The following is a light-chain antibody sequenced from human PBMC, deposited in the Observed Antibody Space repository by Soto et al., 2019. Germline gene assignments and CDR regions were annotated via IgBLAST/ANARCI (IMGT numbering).Light chain of an antibody. J-gene: IGKJ1*01. CDR3: QHYYSYPWT. CDR2: AAS. V-gene: IGKV1-8*01. Sequence: IRRIHSPCSLSAYTGDRVTITCRASQGISSYLAWYQQKPGKAPKLLIYAASTLQSGVPSRFSGSGSGTDFTLTISCLQSEDFATYYCQHYYSYPWTFCQ. CDR1: QGISSY.